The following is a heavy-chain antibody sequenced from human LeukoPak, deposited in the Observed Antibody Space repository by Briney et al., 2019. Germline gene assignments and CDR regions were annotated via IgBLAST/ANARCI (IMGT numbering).Heavy chain of an antibody. D-gene: IGHD1-26*01. V-gene: IGHV3-53*05. J-gene: IGHJ4*02. CDR3: AKRSSSGSSFDS. Sequence: GGSLRLSCAASGFRVTGNYMNWVRQAPGKGLEWVSTIYNGGSTYYSEAVKGRFTISRDNSKNTVYLQMNSLRVEDAAVYYCAKRSSSGSSFDSCGQGALVTVPS. CDR2: IYNGGST. CDR1: GFRVTGNY.